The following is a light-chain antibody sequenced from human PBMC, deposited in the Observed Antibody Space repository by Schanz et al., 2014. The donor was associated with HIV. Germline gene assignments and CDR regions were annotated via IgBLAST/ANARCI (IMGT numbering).Light chain of an antibody. J-gene: IGLJ1*01. Sequence: QSVLTQPPSASGSPGQSITISCTGTSSDVGGYNYVSWYQQHPGKAPKFMIYDVSNRPSGVSNRFSGSKSGNTASLTISGLQAEDEADYYCSSKRSGDTTPFVFGSGTKVTVL. CDR3: SSKRSGDTTPFV. V-gene: IGLV2-14*01. CDR1: SSDVGGYNY. CDR2: DVS.